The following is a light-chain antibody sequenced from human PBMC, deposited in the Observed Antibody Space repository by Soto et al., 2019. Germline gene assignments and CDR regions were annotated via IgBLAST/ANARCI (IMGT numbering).Light chain of an antibody. CDR1: QDTSNY. J-gene: IGKJ1*01. Sequence: DIQMTQSPSSLSASVGDRVTITCKASQDTSNYLNWYQQKPGKAPKLLIYDASNLETGVPSRFSGSGSGTDFNLTISSLQPEDIATYYCQQYDSLPRTFGQGTKVEIK. CDR2: DAS. CDR3: QQYDSLPRT. V-gene: IGKV1-33*01.